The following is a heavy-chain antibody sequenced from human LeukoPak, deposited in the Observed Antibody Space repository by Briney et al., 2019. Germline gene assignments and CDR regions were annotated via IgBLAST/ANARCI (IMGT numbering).Heavy chain of an antibody. CDR3: AREFYGDYRVPYFDY. CDR2: INHSGST. CDR1: GGSFSGYY. V-gene: IGHV4-34*01. J-gene: IGHJ4*02. D-gene: IGHD4-17*01. Sequence: SETLSLTCAVYGGSFSGYYWSWIRQPPGKGLEWIGEINHSGSTNYNPSLKSRVTISVDTSKNQFSLKLSSVTAADTAVYYCAREFYGDYRVPYFDYWGQGTLVTVSS.